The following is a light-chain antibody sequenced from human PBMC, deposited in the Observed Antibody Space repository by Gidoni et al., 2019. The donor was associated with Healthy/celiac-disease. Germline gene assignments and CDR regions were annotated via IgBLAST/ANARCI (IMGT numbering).Light chain of an antibody. V-gene: IGLV3-19*01. J-gene: IGLJ2*01. CDR2: GKN. CDR3: NSRDSSGNHLVV. Sequence: SELTQDPAVSVDLGQTVRITCQGDSLRSYYASWYQQKPGQAPVLVIYGKNNRPSGIPDRFSGSSSGNTASLTITGAQAEDEADYYCNSRDSSGNHLVVFGGGTKLTVL. CDR1: SLRSYY.